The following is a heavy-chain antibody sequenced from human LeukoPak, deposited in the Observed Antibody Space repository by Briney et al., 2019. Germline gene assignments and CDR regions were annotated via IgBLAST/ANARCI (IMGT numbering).Heavy chain of an antibody. Sequence: ASVEVSRKVFGYPPPEISIPRVRQAPGKRAEGMGRINPNSGGTNYAQKFQGRVTMTRDTSISTAYMELSRLRSDDTAVYYCARGKAVAGFFDYWGQGTLVTVSS. CDR2: INPNSGGT. CDR3: ARGKAVAGFFDY. CDR1: GYPPPEIS. V-gene: IGHV1-2*06. J-gene: IGHJ4*02. D-gene: IGHD6-19*01.